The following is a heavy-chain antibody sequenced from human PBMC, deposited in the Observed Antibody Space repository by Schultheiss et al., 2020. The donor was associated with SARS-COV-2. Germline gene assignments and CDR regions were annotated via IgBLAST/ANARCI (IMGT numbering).Heavy chain of an antibody. CDR1: GGSFSSYA. J-gene: IGHJ5*02. Sequence: SVKVSCKASGGSFSSYAISWMRQDPGQGLEWMGGIIPIFGTVNHAQKFQGRVTITADESKRTAYMELSSLRSEDTGVYFCARTEVLDYSSSWYGWFDPWGQGMLVTVSS. CDR2: IIPIFGTV. V-gene: IGHV1-69*13. CDR3: ARTEVLDYSSSWYGWFDP. D-gene: IGHD6-13*01.